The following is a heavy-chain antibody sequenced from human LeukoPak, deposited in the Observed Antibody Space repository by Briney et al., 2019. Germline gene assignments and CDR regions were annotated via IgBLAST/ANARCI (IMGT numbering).Heavy chain of an antibody. V-gene: IGHV1-2*02. CDR1: GYTFTAYY. D-gene: IGHD6-6*01. CDR2: INPNSGGT. CDR3: VREGSSSSSDYYYYYMDV. Sequence: VASVKVSCKASGYTFTAYYMHWVRQAPGQGLAWMGWINPNSGGTNYAQKFQGRVTMTRDTSINTAYMELSRLRSDDTAVYYCVREGSSSSSDYYYYYMDVWGKGTTVTVSS. J-gene: IGHJ6*03.